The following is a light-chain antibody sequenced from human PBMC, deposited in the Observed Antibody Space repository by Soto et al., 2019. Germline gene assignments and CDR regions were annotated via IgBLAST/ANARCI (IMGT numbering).Light chain of an antibody. CDR2: DAS. V-gene: IGKV3-15*01. Sequence: EIVMTQSPSGVSVSPVEGATLSCRASQGIGSTLAWYQHKPGQTPRLLIYDASTRATGVPARFSGSGSGTEFTLTINSLQSEDFAVYYCQRYNNWPLTFGGGTKVDIK. J-gene: IGKJ4*01. CDR3: QRYNNWPLT. CDR1: QGIGST.